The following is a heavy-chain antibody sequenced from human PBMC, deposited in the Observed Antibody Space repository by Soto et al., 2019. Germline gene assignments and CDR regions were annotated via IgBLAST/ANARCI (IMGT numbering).Heavy chain of an antibody. J-gene: IGHJ5*02. V-gene: IGHV1-18*01. D-gene: IGHD3-10*01. CDR3: ARGVGSGSYYNQYNWFDP. Sequence: EASVKVSCKASGYTFTNYGISWVRQAPGQGLEWMGWINVYNGNTKYAQKVRGRVTMTTDTSTSTAYMELRSLRSDDTAVYYCARGVGSGSYYNQYNWFDPWGQGTLVTVSS. CDR2: INVYNGNT. CDR1: GYTFTNYG.